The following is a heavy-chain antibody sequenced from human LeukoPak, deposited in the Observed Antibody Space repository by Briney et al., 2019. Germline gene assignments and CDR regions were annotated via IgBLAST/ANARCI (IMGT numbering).Heavy chain of an antibody. CDR3: NTDLDY. CDR1: GFIFSDVW. Sequence: PGGSLRLSCAGSGFIFSDVWMSWVRQAPGKGLEWVARIKTKDEGGAIDYAASVQGGFTISRDDSEKMLYLQMDSLKIEDTAVYYCNTDLDYWGRGTLVTVSS. CDR2: IKTKDEGGAI. V-gene: IGHV3-15*01. J-gene: IGHJ4*02.